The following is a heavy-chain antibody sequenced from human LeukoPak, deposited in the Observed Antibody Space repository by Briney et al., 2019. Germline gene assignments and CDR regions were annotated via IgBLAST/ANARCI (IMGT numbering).Heavy chain of an antibody. D-gene: IGHD2-15*01. CDR3: AVEGYCSGGSCYTNWFDP. V-gene: IGHV3-48*02. CDR2: ISSSGSTA. CDR1: GFTFSSYS. Sequence: GGSLRLSCAASGFTFSSYSMNWARQAPGKGLEWVSYISSSGSTAYYADSVKGRITISRDNARNSLYLQMNSLRDEDTAVYYCAVEGYCSGGSCYTNWFDPWGLGTLVTVSS. J-gene: IGHJ5*02.